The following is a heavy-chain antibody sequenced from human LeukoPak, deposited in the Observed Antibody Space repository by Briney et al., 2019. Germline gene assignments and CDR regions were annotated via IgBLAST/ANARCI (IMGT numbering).Heavy chain of an antibody. CDR3: ARDGPRAGRGVIFEN. CDR1: GFTVSSNY. CDR2: VYSGGST. V-gene: IGHV3-66*01. D-gene: IGHD3-10*01. J-gene: IGHJ4*02. Sequence: GGSLRLSCAASGFTVSSNYMSWVRQAPGKGLEWVSVVYSGGSTYYADSVKGRFTISRDNSQNTLYLQVNSLRAEDTAVYYCARDGPRAGRGVIFENWGQGTLVTVSS.